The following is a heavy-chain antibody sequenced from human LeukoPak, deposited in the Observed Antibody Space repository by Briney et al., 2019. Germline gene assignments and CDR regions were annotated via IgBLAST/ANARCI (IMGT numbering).Heavy chain of an antibody. Sequence: SGGSLRLSCAASGFTFSSYAMSWVRQAPGKGLEWVSAISGSGGSTYYADSVKGRFTISRDNAKNSLYLQMNSLRAEDTAVYYCARDSGLGSWSASRLWYFDLWGRGTLVTVSS. CDR3: ARDSGLGSWSASRLWYFDL. CDR2: ISGSGGST. V-gene: IGHV3-23*01. CDR1: GFTFSSYA. D-gene: IGHD6-13*01. J-gene: IGHJ2*01.